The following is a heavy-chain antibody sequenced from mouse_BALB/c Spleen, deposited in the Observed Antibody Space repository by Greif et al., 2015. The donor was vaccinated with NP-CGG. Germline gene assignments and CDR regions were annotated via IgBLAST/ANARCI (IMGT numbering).Heavy chain of an antibody. D-gene: IGHD2-3*01. CDR1: GFAFSSYD. J-gene: IGHJ2*01. CDR2: ISSGGGST. Sequence: DVMLVESGGGLVKPGGSLKLSCAASGFAFSSYDMSWVRQTPEKRLEWVAYISSGGGSTYYPDTVKGRFTISRDNAKNTLYLQMSSLKSEDTAMYYCARHEGWLLPFDYWGQGTTLTVSS. CDR3: ARHEGWLLPFDY. V-gene: IGHV5-12-1*01.